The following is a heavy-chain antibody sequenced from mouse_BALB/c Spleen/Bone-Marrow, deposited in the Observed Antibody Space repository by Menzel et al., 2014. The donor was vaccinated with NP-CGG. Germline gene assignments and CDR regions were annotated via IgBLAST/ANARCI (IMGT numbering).Heavy chain of an antibody. D-gene: IGHD2-4*01. CDR2: ISGGGSYT. Sequence: EVQRVESGGGLVKSGGSLKLFCAASGFSFNSYGMSWVRQTPEKRLEWVATISGGGSYTFYPDSVKGRFTISRDNAKNNLYLQLSSLRSEDTALYYCARHAYYDQTEVSFVYWGQGTLVTVSA. CDR1: GFSFNSYG. V-gene: IGHV5-9-2*01. J-gene: IGHJ3*01. CDR3: ARHAYYDQTEVSFVY.